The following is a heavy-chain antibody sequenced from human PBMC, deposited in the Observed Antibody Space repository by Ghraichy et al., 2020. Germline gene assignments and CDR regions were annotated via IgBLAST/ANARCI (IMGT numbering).Heavy chain of an antibody. D-gene: IGHD4-17*01. J-gene: IGHJ5*02. CDR3: ARGQRDGDVNWFDP. V-gene: IGHV4-34*01. Sequence: SQTLLLTCAVYGGSFSGYYWSWIRQPPGKGLEWIGEINHSGSTNYNPSLKSRVTISVDTSKNQFSLKLSSVTAADTAVYYCARGQRDGDVNWFDPWGQGTLVTVSS. CDR1: GGSFSGYY. CDR2: INHSGST.